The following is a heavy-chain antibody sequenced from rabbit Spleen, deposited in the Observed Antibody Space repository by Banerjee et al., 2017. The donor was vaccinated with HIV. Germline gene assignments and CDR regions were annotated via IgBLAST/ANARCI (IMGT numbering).Heavy chain of an antibody. Sequence: QEQLVESGGGLVQPEGSLTLTCTASGFTVNSNYWICWVHQAPGKGLKWIGCIGAGSGSTAFASWAQGRFTISKPSSTTVTLQMTSLTAADTATYSCARFGTGSNYYPFNLWGPGTLVTVS. V-gene: IGHV1S45*01. D-gene: IGHD8-1*01. CDR1: GFTVNSNYW. CDR3: ARFGTGSNYYPFNL. J-gene: IGHJ4*01. CDR2: IGAGSGST.